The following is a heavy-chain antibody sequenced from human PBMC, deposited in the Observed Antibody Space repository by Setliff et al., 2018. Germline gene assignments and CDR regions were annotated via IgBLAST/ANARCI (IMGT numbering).Heavy chain of an antibody. V-gene: IGHV3-48*01. J-gene: IGHJ4*02. CDR1: GFTFGGYG. CDR3: ARSAVAVPGQFYFDN. D-gene: IGHD6-19*01. Sequence: GSLRLSCGAAGFTFGGYGMHWVRQAPGKGLEWVSYISSSSGLIYYADSVKGRFTISRDEAKNSLYLQMNSLRTEDTAVYYCARSAVAVPGQFYFDNWGQGTQVTVSS. CDR2: ISSSSGLI.